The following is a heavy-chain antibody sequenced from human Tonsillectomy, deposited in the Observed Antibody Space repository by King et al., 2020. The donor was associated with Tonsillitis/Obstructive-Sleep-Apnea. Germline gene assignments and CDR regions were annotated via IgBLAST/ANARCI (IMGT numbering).Heavy chain of an antibody. CDR1: GFTFSNAW. D-gene: IGHD3-22*01. CDR3: TTDPNYYDSSGYFADPEQYDAFDI. Sequence: VQLVESGGGLVKPGGSLRLSCAASGFTFSNAWMSWVRQAPGKGLEWVGRIKSKTDGGTTDYAAPVKGRFTISRDDSKNTLYLQMNSLKTEDTAVYYCTTDPNYYDSSGYFADPEQYDAFDIWGQGTMVTVSS. J-gene: IGHJ3*02. CDR2: IKSKTDGGTT. V-gene: IGHV3-15*01.